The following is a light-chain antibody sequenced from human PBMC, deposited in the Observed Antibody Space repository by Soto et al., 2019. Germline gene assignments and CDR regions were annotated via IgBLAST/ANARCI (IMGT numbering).Light chain of an antibody. CDR2: DVS. V-gene: IGLV2-8*01. CDR3: SSYAGSNNFDV. J-gene: IGLJ1*01. CDR1: SSDVGGYNY. Sequence: QSSLTQPPSASGSPGQSVTISCTGTSSDVGGYNYVSWYQQHPGKAPKLMISDVSKRPSGVPDRFSGSKSGNTASLTVSGLQAEDGADYYCSSYAGSNNFDVFGTGTKDTIL.